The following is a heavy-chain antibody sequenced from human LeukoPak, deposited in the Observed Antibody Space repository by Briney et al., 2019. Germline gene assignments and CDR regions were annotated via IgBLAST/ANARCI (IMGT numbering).Heavy chain of an antibody. CDR1: GGSFSGYY. D-gene: IGHD3-10*01. CDR3: ARGNILLWSGEFAGRNWFDP. V-gene: IGHV4-34*01. CDR2: INHSGST. Sequence: SETLSLTCAVYGGSFSGYYWSWIRQPPGKGLEWIGEINHSGSTNYNPSLKSRVTISVDTSKNQFSLKLSSVTAADTAVYYCARGNILLWSGEFAGRNWFDPWGQGTLVTVSS. J-gene: IGHJ5*02.